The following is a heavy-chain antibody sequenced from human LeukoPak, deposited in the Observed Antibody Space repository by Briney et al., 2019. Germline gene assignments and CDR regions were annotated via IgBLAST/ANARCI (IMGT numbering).Heavy chain of an antibody. D-gene: IGHD3-10*01. J-gene: IGHJ3*02. Sequence: GESLKISCKGSGYSFTSYWIGWVRQMPGKGLEWMGIIYPGDSDTRYSPSFQGQVTISADKSISTAYLQWSSLKASDTAMYYCARQTKGGITMVRGVLSDAFDIWGQGTMVTVSS. CDR3: ARQTKGGITMVRGVLSDAFDI. V-gene: IGHV5-51*01. CDR2: IYPGDSDT. CDR1: GYSFTSYW.